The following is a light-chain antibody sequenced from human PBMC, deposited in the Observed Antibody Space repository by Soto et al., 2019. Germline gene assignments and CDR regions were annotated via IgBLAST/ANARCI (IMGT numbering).Light chain of an antibody. Sequence: QSVLTQPPSVSGAPGQRVTISCTGSSSNIGAGYDVHWYQQVPGTAPKLLIYGNNNRPSGVPDRFSGSKSGTSASLAIAGLQAEDEADYYCQSYDNSLSALDVFGGGTQLTVL. CDR3: QSYDNSLSALDV. J-gene: IGLJ2*01. V-gene: IGLV1-40*01. CDR1: SSNIGAGYD. CDR2: GNN.